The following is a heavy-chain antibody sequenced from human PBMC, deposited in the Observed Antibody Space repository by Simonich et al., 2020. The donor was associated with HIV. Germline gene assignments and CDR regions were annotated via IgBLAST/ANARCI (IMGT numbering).Heavy chain of an antibody. V-gene: IGHV4-39*01. CDR1: GGSISSSSDY. CDR3: ARLTGTTPGGVDY. J-gene: IGHJ4*02. CDR2: IYYSGST. Sequence: QLQLQESGPGLVKPSETLSLTCTVSGGSISSSSDYWGWIRQPPGKGLEWIGSIYYSGSTDYNPSLKSRVTISVDTSKNQFSLKLSAVTAADTAVYYCARLTGTTPGGVDYWGQGTLVTVSS. D-gene: IGHD1-20*01.